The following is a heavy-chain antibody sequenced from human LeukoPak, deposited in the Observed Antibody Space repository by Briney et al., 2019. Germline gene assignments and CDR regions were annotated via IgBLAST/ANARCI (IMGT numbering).Heavy chain of an antibody. J-gene: IGHJ4*02. Sequence: PGRSLRLSCAASGFTFGDYAMHWVRQAPGKGLEWVSGISWNSGSIGYADSVKGRFTISRDNAKNSLYLQMNSLRAEDMALYYCAKGYYYDSSGYPDYWGQGTLVTVSS. CDR1: GFTFGDYA. CDR3: AKGYYYDSSGYPDY. CDR2: ISWNSGSI. D-gene: IGHD3-22*01. V-gene: IGHV3-9*03.